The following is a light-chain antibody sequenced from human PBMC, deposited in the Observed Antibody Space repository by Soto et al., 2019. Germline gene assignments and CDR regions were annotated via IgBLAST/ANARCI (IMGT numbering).Light chain of an antibody. CDR3: AAWDDSLSGGV. CDR1: SSNIGSNY. V-gene: IGLV1-47*01. Sequence: QSGLTQAPSASGTHGQRVTLSCSGRSSNIGSNYVYWYQQLPGTAPKLLIYRNNQRPSGVPDRFSGSKSGTSASLAISGLRSEDEADYYCAAWDDSLSGGVFGTGT. CDR2: RNN. J-gene: IGLJ1*01.